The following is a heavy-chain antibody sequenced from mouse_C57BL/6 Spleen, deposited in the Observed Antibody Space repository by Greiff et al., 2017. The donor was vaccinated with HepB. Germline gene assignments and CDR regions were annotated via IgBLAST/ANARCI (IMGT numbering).Heavy chain of an antibody. Sequence: EVQLQQSGPELVKPGASVKIPCQASGYTFTDYNMDWVKQSQGKSLEWIGDINPNNGGTIYNQKFKGKDTLTVDKSSSTAYMELRSLTSEDTSGYYCARSGKAWFAYWGQGTLVTVSA. CDR1: GYTFTDYN. V-gene: IGHV1-18*01. CDR3: ARSGKAWFAY. J-gene: IGHJ3*01. CDR2: INPNNGGT.